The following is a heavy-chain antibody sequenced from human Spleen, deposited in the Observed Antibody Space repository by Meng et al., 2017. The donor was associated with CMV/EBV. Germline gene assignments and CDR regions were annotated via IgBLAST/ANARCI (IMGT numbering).Heavy chain of an antibody. Sequence: SETLSLTCTVSGGPISGYYWNWIRQSPGKGLEWIGYVYYTGTTIYNPSLKSRVTISVDTSKNQFSLKLSSVTAADTAVYYCAREGGQYSGSSYYGMDVWGQGTTVTVSS. CDR1: GGPISGYY. J-gene: IGHJ6*02. CDR3: AREGGQYSGSSYYGMDV. V-gene: IGHV4-59*01. CDR2: VYYTGTT. D-gene: IGHD1-26*01.